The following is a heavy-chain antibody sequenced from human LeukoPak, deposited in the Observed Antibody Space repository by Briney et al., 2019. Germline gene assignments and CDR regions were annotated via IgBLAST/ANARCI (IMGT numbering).Heavy chain of an antibody. CDR1: GGSVSSSSYY. D-gene: IGHD3-10*01. J-gene: IGHJ4*02. V-gene: IGHV4-39*07. CDR3: VREERITIVRGVIDY. Sequence: SETLSLTCTVSGGSVSSSSYYWGWIRQPPGKELEWIGSIYYSGSTYYNPSLKSRVTISVDTSKNQFSLKLNSVTAADTAVYYCVREERITIVRGVIDYWGQGTLVTVSS. CDR2: IYYSGST.